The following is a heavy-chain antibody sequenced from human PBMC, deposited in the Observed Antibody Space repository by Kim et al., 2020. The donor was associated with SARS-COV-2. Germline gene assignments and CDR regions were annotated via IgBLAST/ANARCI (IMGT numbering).Heavy chain of an antibody. J-gene: IGHJ3*02. CDR2: ISGSGGST. Sequence: GGSLRLSCAASGFTFSSYAMSWVRQAPGKGLEWVSAISGSGGSTYYADSVKGRFTISRDNSKNTLYLQMNSLRAEDTAVYYCAKDYTYYYGSGSYWSDAFDIWGQGTMVTVSS. V-gene: IGHV3-23*01. CDR1: GFTFSSYA. CDR3: AKDYTYYYGSGSYWSDAFDI. D-gene: IGHD3-10*01.